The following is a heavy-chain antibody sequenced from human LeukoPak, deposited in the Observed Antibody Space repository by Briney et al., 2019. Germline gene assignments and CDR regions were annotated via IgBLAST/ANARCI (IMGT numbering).Heavy chain of an antibody. J-gene: IGHJ4*02. Sequence: GSQRLSCAASGFTFSRYAMSWVRQAPGKGLEWVSAITDSGGDTFHADSVKGRLTISRDNSKNALYLQMNSLRVEDTAVYYCVKGSSSSRPYYFDYWGQGTLVTVSS. CDR2: ITDSGGDT. CDR1: GFTFSRYA. CDR3: VKGSSSSRPYYFDY. V-gene: IGHV3-23*01. D-gene: IGHD6-6*01.